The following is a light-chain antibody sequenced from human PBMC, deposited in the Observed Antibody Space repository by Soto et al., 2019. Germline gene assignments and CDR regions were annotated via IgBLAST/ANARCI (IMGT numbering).Light chain of an antibody. CDR2: DAS. Sequence: EIVLTQSPATLSLSPGERATLSCRASQSVSSSLAWYQQKPGQAPRLLIYDASSRATGFPARFSGSGSGTDFTLTISSLEPEDFAVYYCQQRSDWPATFGGGTKVEIK. CDR1: QSVSSS. J-gene: IGKJ4*01. V-gene: IGKV3-11*01. CDR3: QQRSDWPAT.